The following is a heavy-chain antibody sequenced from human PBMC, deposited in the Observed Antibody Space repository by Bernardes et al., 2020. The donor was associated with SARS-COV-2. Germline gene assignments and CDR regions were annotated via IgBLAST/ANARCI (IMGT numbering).Heavy chain of an antibody. V-gene: IGHV3-23*01. D-gene: IGHD5-18*01. Sequence: EWVSVISGSGTSTYYADSVKGRFTISRDNSRTTLYLQMNSLRAEDTAVYYCAKGHSRYYYGMDVWGQGTTVTVSS. CDR2: ISGSGTST. J-gene: IGHJ6*02. CDR3: AKGHSRYYYGMDV.